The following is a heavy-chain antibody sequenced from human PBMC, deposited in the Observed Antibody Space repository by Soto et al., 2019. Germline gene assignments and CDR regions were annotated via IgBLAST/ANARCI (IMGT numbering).Heavy chain of an antibody. CDR1: CGSISSVGYY. J-gene: IGHJ4*02. D-gene: IGHD1-1*01. Sequence: SETLSLTSTVSCGSISSVGYYWSWIRQHPGKCLEWIGYIYYIGIXXYNPSLKXXVTISVDTSNXQFSLXLISVTSADTAVYYCARDRRRGTTWRQGTLVTVSS. CDR2: IYYIGIX. V-gene: IGHV4-31*01. CDR3: ARDRRRGTT.